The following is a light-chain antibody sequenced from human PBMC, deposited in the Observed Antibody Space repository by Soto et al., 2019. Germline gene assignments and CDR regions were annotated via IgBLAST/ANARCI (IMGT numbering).Light chain of an antibody. J-gene: IGKJ1*01. Sequence: EIVMRQSPATLSVSPGEVTTLSCRARQSFRRNLAWYQQKRGKAPRLXXDGXSTRATGSPDRLSGSGSGTDFTLTISRLEPEDFAVYYCQQYGSAPGTFGQGTKVDIK. V-gene: IGKV3-20*01. CDR3: QQYGSAPGT. CDR2: GXS. CDR1: QSFRRN.